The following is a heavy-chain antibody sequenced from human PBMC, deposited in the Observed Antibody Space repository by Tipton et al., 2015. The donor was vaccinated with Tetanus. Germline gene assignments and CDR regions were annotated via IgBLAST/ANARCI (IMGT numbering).Heavy chain of an antibody. CDR3: ARTRYCSGGSCCFDY. D-gene: IGHD2-15*01. CDR1: GGSFSGYY. CDR2: INHSGST. J-gene: IGHJ4*02. Sequence: LRLSCAVYGGSFSGYYWSWIRQPPGKGLEWIGEINHSGSTNYNPSLKSRVTISVDTSKNQFSLKLSSVTAADTAVYYCARTRYCSGGSCCFDYWGQGTLVTVSS. V-gene: IGHV4-34*01.